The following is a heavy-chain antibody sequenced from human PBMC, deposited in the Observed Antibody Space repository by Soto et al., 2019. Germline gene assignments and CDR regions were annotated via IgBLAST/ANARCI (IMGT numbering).Heavy chain of an antibody. J-gene: IGHJ4*02. D-gene: IGHD4-17*01. CDR3: ARTALGDYYAVRFDY. CDR2: IDWYDDK. Sequence: SGPTLVNPTQTLTLTCTFSGFSLSTSGMCVSWIRQPPGKALEWLARIDWYDDKYYSTSLKTRLTISKDTSKNQVVLTMTNMDPVDTATYYCARTALGDYYAVRFDYWGQGTLVTVSS. CDR1: GFSLSTSGMC. V-gene: IGHV2-70*11.